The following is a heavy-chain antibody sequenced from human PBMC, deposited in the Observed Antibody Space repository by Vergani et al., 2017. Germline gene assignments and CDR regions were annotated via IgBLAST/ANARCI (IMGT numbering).Heavy chain of an antibody. CDR3: ASRDQLTMGMDV. V-gene: IGHV4-30-2*01. CDR1: GGSISSGGYS. CDR2: IYPSGST. Sequence: QLQLQESGSGLVKPSQTLSLTCAVSGGSISSGGYSWSWIRQPPGKGLEWIGYIYPSGSTYYNPSLKSRVPISVDRSKNQLSLKLSSVTAADTAGYYCASRDQLTMGMDVWGQGTTVTVSS. J-gene: IGHJ6*02. D-gene: IGHD1/OR15-1a*01.